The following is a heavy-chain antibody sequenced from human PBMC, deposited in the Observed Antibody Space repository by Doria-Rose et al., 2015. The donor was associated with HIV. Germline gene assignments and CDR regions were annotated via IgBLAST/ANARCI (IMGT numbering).Heavy chain of an antibody. V-gene: IGHV2-26*01. CDR3: ARIKSSRWYHKYYFDF. CDR2: IFSVDER. Sequence: QESGPVLVKPTETLTLTCTVSGVSLSSPGMGVSWIRQPPGKALEWLANIFSVDERSYKTSLKSRLPISRGTSKSQLVLTMTDMDPVDTATYYCARIKSSRWYHKYYFDFWGQGTLVIVSA. CDR1: GVSLSSPGMG. D-gene: IGHD6-13*01. J-gene: IGHJ4*02.